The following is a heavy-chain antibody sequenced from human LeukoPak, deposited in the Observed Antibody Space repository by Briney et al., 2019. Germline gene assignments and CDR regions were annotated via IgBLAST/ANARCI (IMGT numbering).Heavy chain of an antibody. J-gene: IGHJ4*02. CDR2: IRYDGSNQ. CDR3: AKGGYSDFKVVY. D-gene: IGHD4-11*01. Sequence: GGSLRLSCAASGFTFSSYGIHWVRQAPGKGLEWVSFIRYDGSNQYYAESVMGRFTISRDNSKNTLYPQMNSLRAEDTAVYYCAKGGYSDFKVVYWGQGTLVTVSS. V-gene: IGHV3-30*02. CDR1: GFTFSSYG.